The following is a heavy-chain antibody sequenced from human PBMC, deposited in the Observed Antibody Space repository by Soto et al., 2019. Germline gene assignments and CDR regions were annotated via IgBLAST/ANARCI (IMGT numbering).Heavy chain of an antibody. CDR2: ISGSGGST. D-gene: IGHD6-19*01. J-gene: IGHJ4*02. CDR1: GFTFSSYA. CDR3: AKGPRYSSGWYDDY. V-gene: IGHV3-23*01. Sequence: GGSLRLSCAASGFTFSSYAMSWVRQAPGKELEWVSAISGSGGSTYYADSVKGRFTISRDNSKNTLYLQMNSLRAEDTAVYYCAKGPRYSSGWYDDYWGQGTLVTVSS.